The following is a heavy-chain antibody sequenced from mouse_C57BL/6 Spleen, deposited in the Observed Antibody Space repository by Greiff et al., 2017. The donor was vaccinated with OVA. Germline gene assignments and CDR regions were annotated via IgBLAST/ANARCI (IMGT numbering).Heavy chain of an antibody. D-gene: IGHD2-4*01. J-gene: IGHJ2*01. Sequence: VQLKESGGGLVQPGGSMKLSCAASGFTFSDAWMDWVRQSPEKGLEWVAEIRNKANNHATYYAESVKGRFTISRDDSKSSVYLQMNSLRAEDAGIYYCARPYDYDDEYYFDYWGQGTTLTVSS. CDR2: IRNKANNHAT. CDR1: GFTFSDAW. CDR3: ARPYDYDDEYYFDY. V-gene: IGHV6-6*01.